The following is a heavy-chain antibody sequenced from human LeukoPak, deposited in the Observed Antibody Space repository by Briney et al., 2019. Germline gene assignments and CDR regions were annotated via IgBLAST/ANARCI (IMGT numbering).Heavy chain of an antibody. CDR1: GGSFSGYY. Sequence: PSETLSLTCAVYGGSFSGYYWSWIRQPPGKGLEWIGEINHSGSTNYNPSLKSRVTISVDKSKNQFSLKLSSVTAADTAVYYCARFPAEGPYYYDSSGLDYWGQGTLVTVSS. D-gene: IGHD3-22*01. CDR2: INHSGST. V-gene: IGHV4-34*01. J-gene: IGHJ4*02. CDR3: ARFPAEGPYYYDSSGLDY.